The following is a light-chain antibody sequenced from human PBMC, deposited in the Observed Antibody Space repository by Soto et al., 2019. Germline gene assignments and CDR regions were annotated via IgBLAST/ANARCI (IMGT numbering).Light chain of an antibody. CDR3: QQYNTYYSLT. CDR1: QSISSW. Sequence: IQMTQSPSTQYASVRDRVSITYRASQSISSWLAWYQQKLGRATRLLIYDASSLETGVPSRFSGSGYGTEFTLTVSSLQPDDFATYYCQQYNTYYSLTFGGGTKVDIK. CDR2: DAS. V-gene: IGKV1-5*01. J-gene: IGKJ4*01.